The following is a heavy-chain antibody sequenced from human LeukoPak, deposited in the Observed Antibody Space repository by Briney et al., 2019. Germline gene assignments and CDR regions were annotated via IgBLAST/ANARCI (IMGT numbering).Heavy chain of an antibody. J-gene: IGHJ4*02. CDR2: ISGSGGST. CDR3: ARLMGGYLDY. CDR1: GFTFSSYA. D-gene: IGHD3-16*01. V-gene: IGHV3-23*01. Sequence: GGSLRLSCAASGFTFSSYAMSWVRQAPGKGLEWVSVISGSGGSTYYADSVKGRFTISRDNSKNTLYLQMNSLRAEDTAVYYCARLMGGYLDYWGQGALVTVSS.